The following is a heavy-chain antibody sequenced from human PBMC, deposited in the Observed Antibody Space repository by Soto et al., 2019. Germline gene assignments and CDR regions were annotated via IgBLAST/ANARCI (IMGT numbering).Heavy chain of an antibody. CDR1: GFTFSSYA. Sequence: TGGSLRLSCAASGFTFSSYAITWVRQAPGKGLEWVSVIGGSGDRTYYADSLKGRFTISRDNSKNTLYLQMNSLRAEDTAVYYWARDPLYFGEIGYFDYWGQGALVTVSS. CDR3: ARDPLYFGEIGYFDY. D-gene: IGHD3-10*01. CDR2: IGGSGDRT. V-gene: IGHV3-23*01. J-gene: IGHJ4*02.